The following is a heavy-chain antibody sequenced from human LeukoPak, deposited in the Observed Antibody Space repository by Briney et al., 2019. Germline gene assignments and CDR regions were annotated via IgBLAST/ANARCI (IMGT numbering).Heavy chain of an antibody. CDR3: ARMHYDSSGYYLDYFDY. V-gene: IGHV4-59*01. Sequence: SETLSLTCTVSGGSISSYYWSWIRQPPGKGLEWIGYIYYSGSTNYNPSLKSRVTISVDTSKNQFSLKLSSVTAADTAVYYCARMHYDSSGYYLDYFDYWGQGTLVTVSS. J-gene: IGHJ4*02. CDR2: IYYSGST. CDR1: GGSISSYY. D-gene: IGHD3-22*01.